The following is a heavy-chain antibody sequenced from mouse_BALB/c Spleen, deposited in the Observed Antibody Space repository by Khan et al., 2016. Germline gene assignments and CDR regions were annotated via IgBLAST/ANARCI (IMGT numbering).Heavy chain of an antibody. Sequence: MQLEESGAELVKPGASVKLSCIASGFNIKDTYMHWVKQRPEQGLEWIGRIDPANGNTKYDPKFQGKATITADTSSNTAYLQRSSLTSEDTAVYYCARTVVAPYYAMDYWGQGTSVTVSS. V-gene: IGHV14-3*02. J-gene: IGHJ4*01. CDR2: IDPANGNT. CDR1: GFNIKDTY. D-gene: IGHD1-1*01. CDR3: ARTVVAPYYAMDY.